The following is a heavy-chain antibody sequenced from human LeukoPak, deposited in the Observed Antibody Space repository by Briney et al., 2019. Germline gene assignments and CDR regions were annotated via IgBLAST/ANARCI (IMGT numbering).Heavy chain of an antibody. Sequence: AGGSLRLSCAASGFTFSSYATSWVRQAPGKGLEWVSAISGSGGSTYCADSVKGRFTISRDNSKNTLYLQMNSLRAENTAVYYCAKDGYCSGGSCQVSYFDYWGQGTLVTVSS. CDR1: GFTFSSYA. D-gene: IGHD2-15*01. CDR3: AKDGYCSGGSCQVSYFDY. V-gene: IGHV3-23*01. CDR2: ISGSGGST. J-gene: IGHJ4*02.